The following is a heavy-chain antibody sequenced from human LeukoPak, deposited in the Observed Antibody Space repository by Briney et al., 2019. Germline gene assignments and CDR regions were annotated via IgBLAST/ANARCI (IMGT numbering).Heavy chain of an antibody. CDR1: GFTFSSYA. V-gene: IGHV3-23*01. J-gene: IGHJ4*02. CDR3: AKDGGSYGGYFDY. CDR2: ISGSGGST. D-gene: IGHD1-26*01. Sequence: PGGSLRLSCAASGFTFSSYAMSWVRQAPGKGLEWVSAISGSGGSTYYADSVKGRFTISRDNSRNTLYLQMNSLRAEDTAVYYCAKDGGSYGGYFDYWGQGTLVTVSS.